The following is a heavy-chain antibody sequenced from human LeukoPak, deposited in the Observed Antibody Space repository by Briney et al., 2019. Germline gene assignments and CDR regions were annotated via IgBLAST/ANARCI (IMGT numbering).Heavy chain of an antibody. CDR2: ISSSGSTI. V-gene: IGHV3-48*03. D-gene: IGHD1-14*01. CDR1: GFTFSSYE. Sequence: GGSLRLSCAASGFTFSSYEMNWVRQAPGKGLEWVSYISSSGSTIYYADSVKGRFTISRDNAKNSLYLQMNSLRAEDTAVYYCARELVESPTYGRGYFDYWGQGTLVTVSS. CDR3: ARELVESPTYGRGYFDY. J-gene: IGHJ4*02.